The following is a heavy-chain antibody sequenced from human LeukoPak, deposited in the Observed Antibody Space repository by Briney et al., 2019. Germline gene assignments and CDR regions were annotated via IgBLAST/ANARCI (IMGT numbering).Heavy chain of an antibody. D-gene: IGHD6-13*01. J-gene: IGHJ4*02. CDR1: GFTFSDYY. CDR3: AKDIGGYSSSWLFDY. V-gene: IGHV3-23*01. Sequence: GGSLRLSCAASGFTFSDYYMSWIRQAPGKGLEWVSAISGSGGSTYYADSVKGRFTISRDNSKNTLYLQMNSLRAEDTAVLYCAKDIGGYSSSWLFDYWGQGTLVTVSS. CDR2: ISGSGGST.